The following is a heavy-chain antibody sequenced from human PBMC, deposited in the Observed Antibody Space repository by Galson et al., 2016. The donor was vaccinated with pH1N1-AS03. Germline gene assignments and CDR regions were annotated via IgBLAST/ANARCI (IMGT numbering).Heavy chain of an antibody. Sequence: SVKVSCKASGGIFNTYAISWVRQAPGQGLEWMGRIIPMLNIPDYAQKFQVRVTITADKSTHTAYMELTNLRSDDTALYYCAKGYSASPTGTFDIWGQGTMVTVSS. CDR1: GGIFNTYA. V-gene: IGHV1-69*04. D-gene: IGHD2-15*01. CDR2: IIPMLNIP. J-gene: IGHJ3*02. CDR3: AKGYSASPTGTFDI.